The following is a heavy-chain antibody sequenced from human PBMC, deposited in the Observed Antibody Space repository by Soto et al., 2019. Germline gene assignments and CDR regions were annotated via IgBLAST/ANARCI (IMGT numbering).Heavy chain of an antibody. CDR2: IYYTGKT. J-gene: IGHJ5*02. V-gene: IGHV4-61*01. CDR1: GDSVTSATYY. CDR3: ATQRVAVAGLGLS. D-gene: IGHD6-19*01. Sequence: LSLTCTVSGDSVTSATYYWSWIRQPPGRGPEWMGYIYYTGKTKFNPSLETRITMSVDTSKNQFFLKLTSVTAADTAVYFCATQRVAVAGLGLSWGQGTLVTVSS.